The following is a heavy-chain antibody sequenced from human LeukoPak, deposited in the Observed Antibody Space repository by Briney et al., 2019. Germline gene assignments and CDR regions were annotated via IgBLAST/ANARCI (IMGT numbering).Heavy chain of an antibody. J-gene: IGHJ3*02. V-gene: IGHV3-7*01. CDR3: ARYGNGAWLAHYSFDI. D-gene: IGHD6-19*01. Sequence: GGSLRLSCAASGFTLSNYWMSWVRQAPGKGLEWVANIKQDGSEKYYVDSVKGRFAISRDNAKYSLYLQMNSLRAEDTAVYYCARYGNGAWLAHYSFDIWGQGTMVTVPS. CDR1: GFTLSNYW. CDR2: IKQDGSEK.